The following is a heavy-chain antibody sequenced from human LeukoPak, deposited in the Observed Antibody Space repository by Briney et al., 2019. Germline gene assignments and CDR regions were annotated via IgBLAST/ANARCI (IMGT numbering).Heavy chain of an antibody. CDR1: GGSISSYY. J-gene: IGHJ3*02. D-gene: IGHD2-15*01. V-gene: IGHV4-4*07. Sequence: SETLSLTCTVSGGSISSYYWSWIRQPAGKGLEWIGRIYTSGSTNYNPSLKSRVTMSVDTSKNQFSLKLSSVTAADTAVYYCARALPLGYCSGGSCHSGAFDIWGQGTMVTVSP. CDR3: ARALPLGYCSGGSCHSGAFDI. CDR2: IYTSGST.